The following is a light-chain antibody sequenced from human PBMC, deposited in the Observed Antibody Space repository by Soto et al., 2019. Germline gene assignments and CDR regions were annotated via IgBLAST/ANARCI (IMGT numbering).Light chain of an antibody. Sequence: DIQMTQSPSTLSASVGDRATLTFRASQSVRSWLAWYQQKPGRAPKFLIYDASSLESGVPSRFSGSGSGTEFTLTISNLQPADFATYYCKQYDNYPLTFGGGTKVDIK. CDR3: KQYDNYPLT. V-gene: IGKV1-5*01. J-gene: IGKJ4*01. CDR1: QSVRSW. CDR2: DAS.